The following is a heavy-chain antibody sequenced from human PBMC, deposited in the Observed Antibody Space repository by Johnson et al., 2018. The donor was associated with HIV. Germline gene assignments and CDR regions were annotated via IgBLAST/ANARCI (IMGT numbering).Heavy chain of an antibody. J-gene: IGHJ3*02. V-gene: IGHV3-66*02. CDR2: SGSGGST. CDR1: GFTVSRNY. Sequence: VQLVESGGGLVQPGGSLRLSCAASGFTVSRNYMNWVRQAPGKGLEWVSAISGSGGSTYYADSVKGRFTISRDNSKNTLYLQMNSLRAEDTAVYYCARGIAVSNWVDIWGQGTMVTVSS. D-gene: IGHD6-19*01. CDR3: ARGIAVSNWVDI.